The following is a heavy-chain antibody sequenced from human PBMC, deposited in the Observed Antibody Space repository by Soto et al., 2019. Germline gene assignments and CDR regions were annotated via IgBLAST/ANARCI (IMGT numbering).Heavy chain of an antibody. CDR2: IYYNDDR. J-gene: IGHJ4*02. CDR1: GFSFTTAGEA. CDR3: AHSDGGYEIIYFDF. V-gene: IGHV2-5*01. D-gene: IGHD5-12*01. Sequence: SGPTLVNPTQTLTLTCPFSGFSFTTAGEAVGGIGQTPGGALEWLTLIYYNDDRRFSPSLKTRLTITGDTSKNQVVLSLTTVDPGDTATYFCAHSDGGYEIIYFDFWGQGIPVTVSS.